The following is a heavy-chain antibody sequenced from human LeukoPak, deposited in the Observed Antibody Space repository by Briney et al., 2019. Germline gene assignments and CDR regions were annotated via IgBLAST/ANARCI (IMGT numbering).Heavy chain of an antibody. V-gene: IGHV3-21*01. CDR2: ISSSSSYI. Sequence: GGSLRLSCAASGFPFSSYSMNWVRQAPGKGLEWVSSISSSSSYIYYADSVKGRFTISRDDAKNSLYLQMNSLRAEDTAVYYCARHLNYYFDYWGQGTLVTVSS. D-gene: IGHD3-10*01. CDR3: ARHLNYYFDY. J-gene: IGHJ4*02. CDR1: GFPFSSYS.